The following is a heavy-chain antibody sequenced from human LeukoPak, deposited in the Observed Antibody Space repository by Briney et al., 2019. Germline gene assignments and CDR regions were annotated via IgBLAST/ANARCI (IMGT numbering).Heavy chain of an antibody. CDR2: IYSGGGT. V-gene: IGHV3-66*04. J-gene: IGHJ4*02. CDR3: ARHYHGSSWYNYFHY. CDR1: ELTVSSDY. D-gene: IGHD6-13*01. Sequence: QPGGSLRLSCAASELTVSSDYMSWVRQAPGKGLEWVSTIYSGGGTYYADSVKGRFTISRDNPKNTLYLQMNSLRAEDTAVYYCARHYHGSSWYNYFHYWGQGTLVTVSS.